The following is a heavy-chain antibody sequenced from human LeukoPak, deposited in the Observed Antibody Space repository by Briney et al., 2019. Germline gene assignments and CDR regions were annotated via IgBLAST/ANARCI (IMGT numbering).Heavy chain of an antibody. J-gene: IGHJ4*02. CDR1: GFTFSSYS. CDR3: ARAPEGDYSNFDFDY. Sequence: PGGSLRLSCAASGFTFSSYSMNWVRQAPGKGLEWVSSISSSSSYIYYADSVKGRFTISRDNAKNSLYLQMNSLRAEDTAVYYCARAPEGDYSNFDFDYWGQGTLVTVSS. D-gene: IGHD4-11*01. V-gene: IGHV3-21*01. CDR2: ISSSSSYI.